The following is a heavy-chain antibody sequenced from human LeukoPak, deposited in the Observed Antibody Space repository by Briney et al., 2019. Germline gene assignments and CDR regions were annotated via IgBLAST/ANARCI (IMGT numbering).Heavy chain of an antibody. D-gene: IGHD3-16*01. J-gene: IGHJ6*02. CDR2: MNPNSGNT. CDR1: GYTFTSYD. V-gene: IGHV1-8*01. Sequence: ASVKVSCKASGYTFTSYDINWVRQATGQGLEWMGWMNPNSGNTGYAQKFQGRVTMTRNTSISTSYMELSSLRSEDTAVYYCARPFSPYSYYYAMDVWGQGPTVTVSS. CDR3: ARPFSPYSYYYAMDV.